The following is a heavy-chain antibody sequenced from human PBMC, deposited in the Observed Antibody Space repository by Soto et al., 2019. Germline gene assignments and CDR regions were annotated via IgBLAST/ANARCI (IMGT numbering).Heavy chain of an antibody. CDR3: VRSIYYYDSSGYQYYFDY. CDR2: INAGNGNT. V-gene: IGHV1-3*01. Sequence: ASVKVSCKASGYTFTSYAMHWVRQAPGQRLEWMGWINAGNGNTKYSQKFQGRVTITRDTSASTAYMELSSLRSEDTAVYYCVRSIYYYDSSGYQYYFDYWGQGTLVTVSS. J-gene: IGHJ4*02. D-gene: IGHD3-22*01. CDR1: GYTFTSYA.